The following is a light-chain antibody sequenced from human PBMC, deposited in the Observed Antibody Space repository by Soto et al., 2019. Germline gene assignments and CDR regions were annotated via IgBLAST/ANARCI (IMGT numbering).Light chain of an antibody. Sequence: EVVLTQSPDTLSLSPGESATLSCRASQSVTRNFLAWYQQRPGQAPRLLIYGASIRATGIPDRFSGRGSGTDFTLTIMRLEPEEFAIYYCHEYWSSLGPGTKVDVK. CDR3: HEYWSS. CDR2: GAS. V-gene: IGKV3-20*01. CDR1: QSVTRNF. J-gene: IGKJ3*01.